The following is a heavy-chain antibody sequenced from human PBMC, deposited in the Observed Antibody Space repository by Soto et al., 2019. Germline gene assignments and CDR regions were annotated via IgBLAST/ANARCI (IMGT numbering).Heavy chain of an antibody. D-gene: IGHD2-15*01. V-gene: IGHV1-58*01. J-gene: IGHJ3*02. Sequence: VASLKVSCKASGFTFTSSAVQWVRQARGQRLEWIGWIVVGSGNTNYAQKFQERVTITRDMSTSTAYMELSSLRSEDTAVYYCAASESVSGGTFDIWGQGTMVTVSS. CDR1: GFTFTSSA. CDR3: AASESVSGGTFDI. CDR2: IVVGSGNT.